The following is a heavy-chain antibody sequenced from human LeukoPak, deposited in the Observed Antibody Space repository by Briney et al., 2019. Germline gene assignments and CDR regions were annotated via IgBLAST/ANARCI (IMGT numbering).Heavy chain of an antibody. D-gene: IGHD3-10*01. CDR2: LSSSGSTI. CDR1: GFTFSSYE. V-gene: IGHV3-48*03. CDR3: ARVGGSDFFDI. J-gene: IGHJ3*02. Sequence: GGSLRLSCAASGFTFSSYEMNWVRQAPGKGLGWVSYLSSSGSTIYYADSVKGRFTISRDKAKNSMYLQMNSLRGKETGIYYCARVGGSDFFDIWGEGRMVTVSS.